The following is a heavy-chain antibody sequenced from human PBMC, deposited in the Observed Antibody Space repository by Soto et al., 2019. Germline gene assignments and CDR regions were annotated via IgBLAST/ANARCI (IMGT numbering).Heavy chain of an antibody. V-gene: IGHV3-30*03. CDR2: VSYDGRNR. Sequence: QVQLVESGGGVVQPGRSLRLSCVGSGFSFGRYGIHWVRQAPGKGLEWVAWVSYDGRNRNYADSLKARLTISRDNSTDTAFLQMNSLGPDDTSVYYCAREYLDHGPDVWGHGTSVTVSS. CDR1: GFSFGRYG. CDR3: AREYLDHGPDV. J-gene: IGHJ6*02.